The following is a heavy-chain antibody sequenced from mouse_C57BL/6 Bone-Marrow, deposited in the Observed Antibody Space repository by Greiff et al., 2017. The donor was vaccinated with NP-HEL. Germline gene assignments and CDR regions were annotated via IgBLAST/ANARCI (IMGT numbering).Heavy chain of an antibody. CDR2: IDPSDSYT. Sequence: QVQLQQPGAELVKPGASVKLSCKASGYTFTSYWMQWVKQRPGQGLEWIGEIDPSDSYTNYNQKFKGKATLTVDTSSSTAYMQLSSLTSEDSAVYYCASNDGSSWFAYWGQGTLVTVSA. V-gene: IGHV1-50*01. D-gene: IGHD1-1*01. CDR1: GYTFTSYW. J-gene: IGHJ3*01. CDR3: ASNDGSSWFAY.